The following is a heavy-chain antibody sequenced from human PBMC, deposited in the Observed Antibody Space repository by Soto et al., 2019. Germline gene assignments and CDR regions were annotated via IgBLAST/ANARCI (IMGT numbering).Heavy chain of an antibody. CDR2: INPSGGST. CDR3: ARVRAMHRRWFDP. V-gene: IGHV1-46*01. CDR1: GYTLTSYY. Sequence: ASVKVCCKASGYTLTSYYMQWVRQDPGQGLEWMGIINPSGGSTSYAQKFQGRVTMTRDTSTSTVYMELSSLRSEDTAVYYCARVRAMHRRWFDPWGQGTLVTVSS. J-gene: IGHJ5*02. D-gene: IGHD2-2*01.